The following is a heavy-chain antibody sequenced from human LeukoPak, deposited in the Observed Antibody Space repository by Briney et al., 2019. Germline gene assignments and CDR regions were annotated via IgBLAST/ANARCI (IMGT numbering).Heavy chain of an antibody. CDR3: ARKHYYDSSGFFPPMDY. CDR2: ISSGSSYI. V-gene: IGHV3-21*01. D-gene: IGHD3-22*01. J-gene: IGHJ4*02. Sequence: GGSLRLSCAASGFTFSSYNMNWVRQAPGKGLEWVSSISSGSSYIYYADSVKGRFTISRDNSKNTLYLQMNSLRAEDTAVYYCARKHYYDSSGFFPPMDYWGQGTLVTVSS. CDR1: GFTFSSYN.